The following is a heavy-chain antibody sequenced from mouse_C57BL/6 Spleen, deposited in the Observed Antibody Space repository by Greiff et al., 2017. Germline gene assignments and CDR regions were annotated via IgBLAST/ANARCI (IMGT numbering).Heavy chain of an antibody. CDR1: GYAFSSSW. Sequence: QVQLQQSGPELVKPGASVKISCKASGYAFSSSWMNWVKQRPGKGLEWIGRIYPGDGDTNYNGKFKGKATLTADKSSSTAYMQLSSLTSEDSAVYFCAREGDGSRPAWFAYWGQGTLVTVSA. CDR2: IYPGDGDT. J-gene: IGHJ3*01. CDR3: AREGDGSRPAWFAY. D-gene: IGHD1-1*01. V-gene: IGHV1-82*01.